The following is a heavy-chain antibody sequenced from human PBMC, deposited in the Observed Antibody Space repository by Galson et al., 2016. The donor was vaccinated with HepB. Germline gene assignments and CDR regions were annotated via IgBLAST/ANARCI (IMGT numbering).Heavy chain of an antibody. D-gene: IGHD2-15*01. V-gene: IGHV3-30*04. CDR2: VSYDGNNK. Sequence: SLRLSCAASGFTFSSFAMHWVRQAPGKGLDWVAIVSYDGNNKYYADSVKGRFTISRDNSRNTLYLQMNPLRADDTAVYSCARSPSCSGGNCYSGADTPLDYWGQGTLVTVSS. CDR1: GFTFSSFA. CDR3: ARSPSCSGGNCYSGADTPLDY. J-gene: IGHJ4*02.